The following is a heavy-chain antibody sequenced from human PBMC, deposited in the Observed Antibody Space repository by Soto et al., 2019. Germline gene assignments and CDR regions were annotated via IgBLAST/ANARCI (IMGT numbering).Heavy chain of an antibody. CDR2: IIPIFGTA. D-gene: IGHD2-15*01. CDR3: ARSQGGSSSLDIYYYYYYGMDV. CDR1: GGTFSSYA. J-gene: IGHJ6*02. Sequence: QVQLVQSGAEVKKPGSSVKVSCKAPGGTFSSYAISWVRQAPGQGLEWMGGIIPIFGTAKYAQKFQGRVTIHADESTSTGYMELSSLRSEDTAVYYCARSQGGSSSLDIYYYYYYGMDVWGQGTTVTVSS. V-gene: IGHV1-69*01.